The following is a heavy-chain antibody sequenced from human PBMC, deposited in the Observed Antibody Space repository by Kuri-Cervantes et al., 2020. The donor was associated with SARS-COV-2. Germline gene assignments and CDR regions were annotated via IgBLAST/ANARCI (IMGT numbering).Heavy chain of an antibody. CDR2: INPKSGAS. Sequence: SVKVSCKASGYTFIGYYMHWVRQAPGQGLEWMGWINPKSGASSYAQKFQGRVTMTRATSINTVYMELSTLRSDDTAVYYCAGRLRFSHSDAFDIWGQGTMVTVSS. V-gene: IGHV1-2*02. D-gene: IGHD3-3*01. CDR3: AGRLRFSHSDAFDI. J-gene: IGHJ3*02. CDR1: GYTFIGYY.